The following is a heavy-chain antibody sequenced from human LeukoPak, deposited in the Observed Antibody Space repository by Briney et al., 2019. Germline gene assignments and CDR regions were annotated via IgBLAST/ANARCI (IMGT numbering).Heavy chain of an antibody. J-gene: IGHJ4*02. V-gene: IGHV3-48*01. CDR3: AREGVYQGCYYFDY. CDR2: ISSSSSTI. D-gene: IGHD2-2*01. CDR1: GFTFSSYS. Sequence: GGSLRLSCAASGFTFSSYSMNWVRQAPGKGLEWVSYISSSSSTIYYADSVKSRFTISRDNAKNSLYLQMNSLRAEDTAVYYCAREGVYQGCYYFDYWGQGTLVTVSS.